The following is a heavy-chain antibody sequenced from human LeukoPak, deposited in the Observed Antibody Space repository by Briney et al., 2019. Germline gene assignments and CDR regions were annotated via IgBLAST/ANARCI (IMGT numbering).Heavy chain of an antibody. CDR2: MNPNSGNT. J-gene: IGHJ4*02. CDR3: ARPLYRYSGSYYLGGSNPPGY. V-gene: IGHV1-8*03. D-gene: IGHD1-26*01. CDR1: GYTFTSYD. Sequence: GASVKVSCKASGYTFTSYDINWVRQATGQGLEWMGWMNPNSGNTGYAQKFQGRVTITRNTSISTAYIELSSLRSEDTAVYYCARPLYRYSGSYYLGGSNPPGYWGQGTLVTVSS.